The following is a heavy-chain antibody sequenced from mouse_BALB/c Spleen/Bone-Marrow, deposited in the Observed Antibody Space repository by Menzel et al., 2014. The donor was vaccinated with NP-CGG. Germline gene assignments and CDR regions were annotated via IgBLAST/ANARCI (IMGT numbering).Heavy chain of an antibody. J-gene: IGHJ3*01. Sequence: VHLVESGAELMKPGASVKISCKATGYTFNSYWIEWVKQRPGHGLEWIGEILPGSGITNYNEKFKVKATFNADTSSDTAYMQLSSLTSEDSAVYYCARSPYWGQGTLVTVSA. V-gene: IGHV1-9*01. CDR3: ARSPY. CDR1: GYTFNSYW. CDR2: ILPGSGIT.